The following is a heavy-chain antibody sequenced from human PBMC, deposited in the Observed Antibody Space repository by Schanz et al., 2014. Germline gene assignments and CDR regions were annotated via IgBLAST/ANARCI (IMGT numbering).Heavy chain of an antibody. D-gene: IGHD3-16*01. CDR2: ISYDGSLK. J-gene: IGHJ5*02. V-gene: IGHV3-30-3*01. CDR3: ASARCFTCPDYWFAP. Sequence: QEQLVESGGGAVQPGRSLRLSCAASGFTFSSYAVDWIRQAPGQGLEWVSFISYDGSLKSYLDSVKGRFTISRDNSKNTLFLEMNSLRVEDTAVYYCASARCFTCPDYWFAPWGQGTLVTGSS. CDR1: GFTFSSYA.